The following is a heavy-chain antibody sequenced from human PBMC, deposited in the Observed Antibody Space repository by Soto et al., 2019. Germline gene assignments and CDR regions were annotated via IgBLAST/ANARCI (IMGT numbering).Heavy chain of an antibody. Sequence: SDTLSLTCTVSGGSINTFYWSWVRQPAGKGLEWIGRIFSSGSTSFNPSLESRVAMSVDTSKNHFSLNLSSVTAADMAVYYCAREGSYSAYNFAHGIQLWSFDFWGQGALVTVSS. J-gene: IGHJ4*02. D-gene: IGHD5-12*01. CDR2: IFSSGST. CDR1: GGSINTFY. V-gene: IGHV4-4*07. CDR3: AREGSYSAYNFAHGIQLWSFDF.